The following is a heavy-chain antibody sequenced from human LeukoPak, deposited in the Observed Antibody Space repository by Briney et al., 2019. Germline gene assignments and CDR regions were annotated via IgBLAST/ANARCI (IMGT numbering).Heavy chain of an antibody. D-gene: IGHD2-8*01. CDR3: ARRFYQTNVYDRHFDH. J-gene: IGHJ4*02. CDR1: GFTFSRDW. Sequence: PGGSLRLSCAASGFTFSRDWMHWVRQAPGKGPEWVSRISDDGSITTYADSVQGRFTTSRDNAKSTMLLQMNSLRAEDTAVYFCARRFYQTNVYDRHFDHWGQGSLVTVSS. CDR2: ISDDGSIT. V-gene: IGHV3-74*03.